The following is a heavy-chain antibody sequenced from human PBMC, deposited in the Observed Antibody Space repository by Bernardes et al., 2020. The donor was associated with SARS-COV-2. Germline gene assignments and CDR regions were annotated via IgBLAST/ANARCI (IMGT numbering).Heavy chain of an antibody. J-gene: IGHJ6*02. Sequence: SETLSLTCTVSGGSISSNDYYWVWLPQPPGKGRDWIVTIYYSGATYYNPTLKSPVTMSVYTSKKQFSLNLNSVTAADTAVYYCARQDIHSLGYFNVLHVWG. CDR1: GGSISSNDYY. CDR3: ARQDIHSLGYFNVLHV. V-gene: IGHV4-39*01. D-gene: IGHD5-18*01. CDR2: IYYSGAT.